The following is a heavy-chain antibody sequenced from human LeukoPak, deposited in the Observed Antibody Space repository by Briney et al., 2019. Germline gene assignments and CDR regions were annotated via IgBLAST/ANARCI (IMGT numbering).Heavy chain of an antibody. V-gene: IGHV3-23*01. CDR1: GFSFSSYA. CDR3: ARGGDFWSGYSIDY. D-gene: IGHD3-3*01. Sequence: PGGSLRLSCAASGFSFSSYAMTWVRQAPGKGLEWVSGISGSGGNTYYGDSVKGRFTISRDKSKNTVYLQMNSLRAEDTAVYYCARGGDFWSGYSIDYWGQGTLVTVSS. CDR2: ISGSGGNT. J-gene: IGHJ4*02.